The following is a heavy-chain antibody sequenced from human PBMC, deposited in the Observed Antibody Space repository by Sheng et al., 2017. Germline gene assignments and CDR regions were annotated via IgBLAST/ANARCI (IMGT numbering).Heavy chain of an antibody. CDR2: IGGSGGST. Sequence: EVQLMESGGGLVQPGGTLRLSCAASGFTFSNYGMSWVRQAPGKGLEWVSGIGGSGGSTYYADSVKGRFSISRENSKNTLFLQMNSLRAEDTAVYYCAKDKQQLANFDYWGQGTL. CDR1: GFTFSNYG. J-gene: IGHJ4*02. CDR3: AKDKQQLANFDY. D-gene: IGHD6-13*01. V-gene: IGHV3-23*01.